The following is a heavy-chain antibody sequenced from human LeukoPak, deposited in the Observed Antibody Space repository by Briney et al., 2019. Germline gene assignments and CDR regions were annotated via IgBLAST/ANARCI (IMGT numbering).Heavy chain of an antibody. CDR3: AKDLRRRYYFGSGSRGGTFDI. D-gene: IGHD3-10*01. CDR1: GFTFNSCW. V-gene: IGHV3-74*01. Sequence: GGSLRLSCAASGFTFNSCWMDWVRQAPGKGLVWVSGINSDGRMTRYAESVKGRFTISRDNSKNTLYLQMNSLRAEDTAVYYCAKDLRRRYYFGSGSRGGTFDIWGQGTMVTVSS. J-gene: IGHJ3*02. CDR2: INSDGRMT.